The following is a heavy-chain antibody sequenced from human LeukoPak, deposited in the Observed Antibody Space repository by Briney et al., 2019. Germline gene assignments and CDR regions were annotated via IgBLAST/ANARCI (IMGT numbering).Heavy chain of an antibody. Sequence: GGSLRLSCAASGFTSSAYDMHWVRQITGGGLEWVSTSGTVGDTFYSDSVKGRFTISRENAKNSVHLQMNSLRVEDSAIYFCVRAAMPYIVNGRRFDYWGQGTLVTVSS. J-gene: IGHJ4*02. V-gene: IGHV3-13*04. CDR3: VRAAMPYIVNGRRFDY. CDR1: GFTSSAYD. CDR2: SGTVGDT. D-gene: IGHD2-2*01.